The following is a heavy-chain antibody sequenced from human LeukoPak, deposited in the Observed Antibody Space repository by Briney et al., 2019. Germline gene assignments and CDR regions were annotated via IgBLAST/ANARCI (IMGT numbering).Heavy chain of an antibody. CDR1: GGTFSSYA. V-gene: IGHV1-69*05. D-gene: IGHD3-22*01. CDR3: ARAVYYYDSSGYYDLECWFDP. J-gene: IGHJ5*02. Sequence: GASVKVSCKASGGTFSSYAISWVRQAPGQGLEWMGGIIPIFGTENYAQKFQGRVTITTDESTSTAYMELSSLRSEDTAVYYCARAVYYYDSSGYYDLECWFDPWGQGTLVTVSS. CDR2: IIPIFGTE.